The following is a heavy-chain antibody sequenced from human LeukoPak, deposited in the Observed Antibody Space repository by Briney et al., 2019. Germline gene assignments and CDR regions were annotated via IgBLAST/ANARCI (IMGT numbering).Heavy chain of an antibody. Sequence: GASLQISCKGSGYSFTSYWIAWVRQLPGKGLELMGIIYPADSDTRYSPSFQGQVTISADKSISTAYLQWTSLKASDTAMYYCARRGSYSTSGNWFDPWGQGTLVSVSS. CDR2: IYPADSDT. CDR3: ARRGSYSTSGNWFDP. D-gene: IGHD6-6*01. J-gene: IGHJ5*02. V-gene: IGHV5-51*01. CDR1: GYSFTSYW.